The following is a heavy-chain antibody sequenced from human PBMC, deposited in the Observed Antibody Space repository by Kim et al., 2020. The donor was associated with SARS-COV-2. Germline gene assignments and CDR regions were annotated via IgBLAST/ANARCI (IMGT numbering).Heavy chain of an antibody. CDR1: GGSFSGYY. Sequence: SETLSLPCAVYGGSFSGYYWSWIRQPPGKGLEWIGEINHSGSTNYNPSLKSRVTISVDTSKNQFSLKLSSVTAADTAVYYCARGGSGITMVRGVIRYWGQGTLVTVSS. D-gene: IGHD3-10*01. CDR2: INHSGST. J-gene: IGHJ4*02. V-gene: IGHV4-34*01. CDR3: ARGGSGITMVRGVIRY.